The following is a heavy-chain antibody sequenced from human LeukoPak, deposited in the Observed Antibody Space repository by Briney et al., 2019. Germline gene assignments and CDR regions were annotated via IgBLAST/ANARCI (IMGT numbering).Heavy chain of an antibody. CDR1: GFTFSRFH. CDR3: ARENSHESGGNDY. V-gene: IGHV3-33*01. D-gene: IGHD4-23*01. Sequence: PGGSLRLSCDTSGFTFSRFHMHWLRQAPGKGLEWVGFIWFDGVTRKYADSVKGRSTISRDNSENVLYLKMNSLRAEDTAMYYCARENSHESGGNDYWGQGTLVTVSS. J-gene: IGHJ4*02. CDR2: IWFDGVTR.